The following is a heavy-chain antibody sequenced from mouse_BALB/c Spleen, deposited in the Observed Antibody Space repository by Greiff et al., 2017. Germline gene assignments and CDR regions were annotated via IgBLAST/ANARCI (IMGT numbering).Heavy chain of an antibody. D-gene: IGHD1-1*01. CDR2: IRSKSNNYAT. Sequence: EVQRVESGGGLVQPKGSLKLSCAASGFTFNTYAMNWVRQAPGKGLEWVARIRSKSNNYATYYADSVKDRFTISRDDSQSMLYLQMNNLKTEDTAMYYCAYGSSYYAMDYWGQGTSVTVSS. CDR3: AYGSSYYAMDY. J-gene: IGHJ4*01. V-gene: IGHV10-1*02. CDR1: GFTFNTYA.